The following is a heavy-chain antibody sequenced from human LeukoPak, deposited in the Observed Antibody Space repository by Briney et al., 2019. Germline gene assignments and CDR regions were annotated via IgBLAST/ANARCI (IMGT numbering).Heavy chain of an antibody. CDR1: GYSFTSSW. CDR3: ARYEDSFYFHY. CDR2: IYPGDSDT. D-gene: IGHD3-16*01. V-gene: IGHV5-51*01. J-gene: IGHJ4*02. Sequence: GESLKISCKGSGYSFTSSWIGWVRQMPGKGLEWMGIIYPGDSDTRYGPSFQGQVTISADKSISTAYLQWSSLNTSDTAMYYCARYEDSFYFHYWGQGTLVTVSS.